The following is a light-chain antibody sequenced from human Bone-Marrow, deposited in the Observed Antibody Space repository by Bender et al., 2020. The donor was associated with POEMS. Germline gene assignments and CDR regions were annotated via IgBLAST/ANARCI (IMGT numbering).Light chain of an antibody. J-gene: IGLJ2*01. V-gene: IGLV2-23*02. CDR2: EVY. CDR1: SSDVENYNI. CDR3: SSYAGSSTV. Sequence: QSALTQPASVSGSPGQSITISCTGTSSDVENYNIVSWYQQLPGKAPKLIIYEVYKRPSGVSNRFSGSKSGKTASLTISGLQTEDEGDYYCSSYAGSSTVFGGGTKLTVL.